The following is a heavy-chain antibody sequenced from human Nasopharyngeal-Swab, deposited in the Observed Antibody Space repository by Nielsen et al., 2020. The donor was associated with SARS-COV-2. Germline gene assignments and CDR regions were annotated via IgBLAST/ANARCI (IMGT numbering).Heavy chain of an antibody. CDR3: TRDDGQLGDY. V-gene: IGHV3-30*03. CDR1: GFTFSSYW. CDR2: ISYDGGTE. D-gene: IGHD6-6*01. Sequence: GESLKISCAATGFTFSSYWMSWVRQAPERGLEWLAHISYDGGTEYYADSVKGRFTISRDNSRNTLSLQMHSLRAEDTAVYYCTRDDGQLGDYWGQGTLVTVSS. J-gene: IGHJ4*02.